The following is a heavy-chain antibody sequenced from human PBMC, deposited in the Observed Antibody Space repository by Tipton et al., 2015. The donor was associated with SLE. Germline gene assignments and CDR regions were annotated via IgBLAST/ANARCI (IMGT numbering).Heavy chain of an antibody. D-gene: IGHD5-18*01. CDR2: FYYSGST. J-gene: IGHJ4*02. V-gene: IGHV4-39*07. CDR1: GGSISSHSSF. Sequence: TLSLTCTVSGGSISSHSSFWGWVRQPPGKGLEWIGIFYYSGSTYSNPSLRSRVTMSVDTSKNQFSLMLSSVTAADTALYYCAGALDTTMGPFDYWGQGTLVTVSS. CDR3: AGALDTTMGPFDY.